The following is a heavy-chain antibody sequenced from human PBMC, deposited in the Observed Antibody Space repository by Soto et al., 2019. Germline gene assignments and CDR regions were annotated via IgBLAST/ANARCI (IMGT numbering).Heavy chain of an antibody. V-gene: IGHV3-21*01. CDR3: ARDVTSSTYYYLSPGGFDP. J-gene: IGHJ5*02. CDR1: GLTLSSYS. D-gene: IGHD3-22*01. CDR2: ISSSSSYI. Sequence: EVQLVESGGGLVKPGGSLRLSCAASGLTLSSYSMNWVRQAPGKGLEWVSSISSSSSYIYYADSVKGRFTISRDNAKNSLYLQMNSLRAEDTAVYYCARDVTSSTYYYLSPGGFDPWGQGTLVTVSS.